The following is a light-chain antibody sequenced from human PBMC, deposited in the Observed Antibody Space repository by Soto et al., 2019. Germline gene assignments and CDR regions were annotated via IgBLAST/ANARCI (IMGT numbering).Light chain of an antibody. CDR1: QSVSSN. V-gene: IGKV3-15*01. Sequence: EIVMTQSPATLSVSPGERATLSCRASQSVSSNLAWYQQKPGQAPRLLIYGASTRATGIPARFSGTGSGTEFTLTISSLQSEDFAGYYCQQYNNGSPFGQGTKVEIK. J-gene: IGKJ1*01. CDR2: GAS. CDR3: QQYNNGSP.